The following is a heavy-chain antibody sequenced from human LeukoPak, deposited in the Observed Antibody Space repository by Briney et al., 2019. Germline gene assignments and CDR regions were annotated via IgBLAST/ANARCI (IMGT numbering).Heavy chain of an antibody. CDR3: ANALYSYGTRDDY. Sequence: PGGSLRLSCAASGFTFSSYAMSWVRQAPGKGLEWVSAISGSGGSTYYADSVKGRFTISRDNSKNTLYLQMNSLRAEDTAVYYCANALYSYGTRDDYWGQGTLVTVSS. D-gene: IGHD5-18*01. CDR1: GFTFSSYA. J-gene: IGHJ4*02. CDR2: ISGSGGST. V-gene: IGHV3-23*01.